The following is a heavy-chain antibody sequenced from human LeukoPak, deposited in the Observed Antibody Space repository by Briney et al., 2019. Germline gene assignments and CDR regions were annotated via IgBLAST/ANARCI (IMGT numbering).Heavy chain of an antibody. CDR1: GFTFSSYG. V-gene: IGHV3-30*18. CDR3: AKGDGYNGRYFDY. Sequence: GGSLRLSCAASGFTFSSYGMHWVRQAPGKGLEWVAVISYDGSNKYYADSVKGRFTISRDNSKNTLYLQMNSLRAEDTAVYYCAKGDGYNGRYFDYWGQGTLVTVSS. CDR2: ISYDGSNK. J-gene: IGHJ4*02. D-gene: IGHD5-24*01.